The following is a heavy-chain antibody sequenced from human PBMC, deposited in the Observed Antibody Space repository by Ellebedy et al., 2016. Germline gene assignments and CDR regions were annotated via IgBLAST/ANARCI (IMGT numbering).Heavy chain of an antibody. Sequence: GGSLRLXXAASGFTFSSYAMSWVRQAPGKGLEWVSAISGSGGSTYYADSVKGRFTISRDNSKNTLYLQMNSLRAEDTAVYYCAKLGGRGGLTGYYLPSFYYYGMDVWGQGTTVTVSS. D-gene: IGHD3-9*01. V-gene: IGHV3-23*01. J-gene: IGHJ6*02. CDR3: AKLGGRGGLTGYYLPSFYYYGMDV. CDR2: ISGSGGST. CDR1: GFTFSSYA.